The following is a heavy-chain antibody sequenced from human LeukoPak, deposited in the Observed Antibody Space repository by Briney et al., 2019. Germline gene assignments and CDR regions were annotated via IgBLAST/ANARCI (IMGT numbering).Heavy chain of an antibody. D-gene: IGHD1-14*01. CDR2: IYYSGST. J-gene: IGHJ4*02. Sequence: PLETLSLTCTVSGGSISSSSYYWGWIRQPPGKGLEWIGSIYYSGSTYYNPSLKSRVTISVDTSKTQFSLKLSSVTAADTAVYYCARDGLAGRDYWGQGTLVTVSS. CDR1: GGSISSSSYY. CDR3: ARDGLAGRDY. V-gene: IGHV4-39*07.